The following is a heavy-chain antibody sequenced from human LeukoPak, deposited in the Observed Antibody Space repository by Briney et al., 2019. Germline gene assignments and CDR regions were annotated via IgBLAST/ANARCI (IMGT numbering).Heavy chain of an antibody. D-gene: IGHD3-10*01. CDR1: GGSFSGFY. CDR3: ARGPDSGSHFAWFDP. Sequence: PSETLSLTCAVYGGSFSGFYWSWVRQPPGKGLEWIGEINHSGSTHYNPSFKSRVTMLVDTSRNQFSLKLTSVTAADTAVYYCARGPDSGSHFAWFDPWGQGTLVTVSS. CDR2: INHSGST. V-gene: IGHV4-34*01. J-gene: IGHJ5*02.